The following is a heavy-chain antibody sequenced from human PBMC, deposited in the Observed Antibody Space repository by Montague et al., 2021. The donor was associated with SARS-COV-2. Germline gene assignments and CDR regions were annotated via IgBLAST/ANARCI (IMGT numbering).Heavy chain of an antibody. CDR3: ARVVSDGWTFDY. CDR1: GFTFSAYW. CDR2: ISQDGSED. J-gene: IGHJ4*02. D-gene: IGHD5-24*01. V-gene: IGHV3-7*03. Sequence: EVQVVESGGGLVQPGGSLRLSCAASGFTFSAYWMTWVRQAPGKGLEWAASISQDGSEDNSADSVKGRCTIYRDNASSSLFLRMNSRRAEDTAVFYCARVVSDGWTFDYWGQRTLVTVSS.